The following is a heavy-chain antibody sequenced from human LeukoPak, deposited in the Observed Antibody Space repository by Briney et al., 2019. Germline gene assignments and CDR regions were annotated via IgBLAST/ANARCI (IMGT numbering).Heavy chain of an antibody. Sequence: PGGSLRLSCAASGFIVKNRYMSWVRQAPGKGLEWVASISNGGTEFYADSVKGRFAISRDTSTNTLSLQMNSLRAEDTAVYFCARRTGDTRFCSRFSCFLPDYWGQGTLVTVSS. CDR2: ISNGGTE. D-gene: IGHD2-2*01. CDR1: GFIVKNRY. V-gene: IGHV3-66*02. J-gene: IGHJ4*02. CDR3: ARRTGDTRFCSRFSCFLPDY.